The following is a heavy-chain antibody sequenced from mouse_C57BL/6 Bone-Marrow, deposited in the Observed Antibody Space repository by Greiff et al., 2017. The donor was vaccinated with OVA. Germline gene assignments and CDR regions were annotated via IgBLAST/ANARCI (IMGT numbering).Heavy chain of an antibody. CDR2: INYDGSST. Sequence: EVKLMESEGGLVQPGSSMKLSCTASGFTFSDYSMAWVRQVPEKGLEWVANINYDGSSTYYLDSLKSRFIISRDNAKNILYLQMSSLRSEDTATYYCAREGGTPWYFDVWGTGTTVTVSS. CDR1: GFTFSDYS. V-gene: IGHV5-16*01. CDR3: AREGGTPWYFDV. J-gene: IGHJ1*03.